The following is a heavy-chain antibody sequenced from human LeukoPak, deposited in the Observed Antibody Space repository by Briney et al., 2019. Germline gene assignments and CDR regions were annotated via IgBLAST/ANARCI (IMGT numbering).Heavy chain of an antibody. J-gene: IGHJ5*02. CDR2: INPSAGIT. D-gene: IGHD6-6*01. Sequence: GASVKVSCKASGYTFTSYHMHWVRQAPGQGLDWMGIINPSAGITTYAQKFQGRVAMTKDTSTSTVYMELSSLRSEDTAVYYCTTDWSSSSLGGWFDPWGQGTLVTVSS. CDR3: TTDWSSSSLGGWFDP. CDR1: GYTFTSYH. V-gene: IGHV1-46*01.